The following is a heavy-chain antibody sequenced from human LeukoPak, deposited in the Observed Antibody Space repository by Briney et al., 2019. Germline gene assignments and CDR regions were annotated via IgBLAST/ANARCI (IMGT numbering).Heavy chain of an antibody. J-gene: IGHJ6*03. Sequence: GGSLRLSCAASGFTFSSYSMNWVRQAPGKGLEWVSSISSSSSYIYYADSVKGRFTISRDNAKNSLYLQMNSLRAEDTAVYYCARVPLPRYCSSTSCLYYYMDVWGKGTTVTVSS. D-gene: IGHD2-2*01. CDR3: ARVPLPRYCSSTSCLYYYMDV. V-gene: IGHV3-21*01. CDR2: ISSSSSYI. CDR1: GFTFSSYS.